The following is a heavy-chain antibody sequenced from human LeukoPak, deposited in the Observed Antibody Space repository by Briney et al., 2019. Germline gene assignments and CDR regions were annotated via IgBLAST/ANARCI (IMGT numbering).Heavy chain of an antibody. CDR1: GFTFSSYA. CDR3: AKDPLEVGAFRQVFDY. D-gene: IGHD1-26*01. Sequence: GGSLRLSCAASGFTFSSYAMSWVRQAPGKGLEWVSAISGSGGSTYYADSVKGRFTISRDNSKNTLYLQMNSLRAEDTAVYYCAKDPLEVGAFRQVFDYWGQGTLVTVSS. V-gene: IGHV3-23*01. CDR2: ISGSGGST. J-gene: IGHJ4*02.